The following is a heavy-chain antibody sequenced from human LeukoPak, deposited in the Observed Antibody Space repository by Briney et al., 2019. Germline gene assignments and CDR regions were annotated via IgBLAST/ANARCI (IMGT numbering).Heavy chain of an antibody. CDR1: GYTLTELS. J-gene: IGHJ3*01. V-gene: IGHV1-24*01. Sequence: ASVKVSCKVSGYTLTELSMHWVRQAPGKGLEWMGGFDPEDGETIYAQKFQGRVTMTRDTSISTAYMELSRLRSDDTAVYYCVGLGRQNARWGQGTMVTVSS. D-gene: IGHD3/OR15-3a*01. CDR2: FDPEDGET. CDR3: VGLGRQNAR.